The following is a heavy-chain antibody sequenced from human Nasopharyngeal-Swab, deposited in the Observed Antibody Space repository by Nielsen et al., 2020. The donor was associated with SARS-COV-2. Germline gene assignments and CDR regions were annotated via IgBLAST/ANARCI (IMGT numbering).Heavy chain of an antibody. D-gene: IGHD1-26*01. Sequence: GESLKISCAASGFTFSSYSMNWVRQAPGKGLEWVSSISSSSYIYYADSVKGRFTISRDNAKNSLYLQMNSLRAEDTAVYYCARDMTGGTYFDYWGQGTLVTVSS. V-gene: IGHV3-21*01. CDR1: GFTFSSYS. CDR3: ARDMTGGTYFDY. CDR2: ISSSSYI. J-gene: IGHJ4*02.